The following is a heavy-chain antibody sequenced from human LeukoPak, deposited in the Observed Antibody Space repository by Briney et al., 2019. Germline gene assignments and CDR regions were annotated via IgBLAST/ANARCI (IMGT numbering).Heavy chain of an antibody. Sequence: GGSLRLSCAASGFTFSSYGMHWVRQAPGKGLEWVAVISYDGSNKYYADSVKGRFTISRDNSKNTLYLQMNSLRAEDTAVYYCAKDHYYDSSGYNDYRGQGTLVTVSS. CDR1: GFTFSSYG. CDR3: AKDHYYDSSGYNDY. J-gene: IGHJ4*02. V-gene: IGHV3-30*18. D-gene: IGHD3-22*01. CDR2: ISYDGSNK.